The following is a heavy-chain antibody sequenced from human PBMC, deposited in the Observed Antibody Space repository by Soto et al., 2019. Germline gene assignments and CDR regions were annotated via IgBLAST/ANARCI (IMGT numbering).Heavy chain of an antibody. V-gene: IGHV5-51*01. CDR2: IYPADSDT. CDR1: GNSFTRSW. J-gene: IGHJ3*02. CDR3: ARREFGGDGFDI. Sequence: PGESLKISCQGSGNSFTRSWIGWVRQMPGKGLECMGIIYPADSDTRYSPSIQGQVTISADKSTSTAYLQWSSLKASDTAICFCARREFGGDGFDIWGQGTMVTVSS. D-gene: IGHD2-15*01.